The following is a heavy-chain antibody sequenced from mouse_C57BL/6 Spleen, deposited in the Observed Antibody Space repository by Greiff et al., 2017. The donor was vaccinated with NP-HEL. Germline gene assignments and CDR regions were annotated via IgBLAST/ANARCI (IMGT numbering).Heavy chain of an antibody. D-gene: IGHD2-3*01. CDR2: INPSNGGT. Sequence: QVQLKQPGTELVKPGASGYTFTSYWMHWVKQRPGQGLEWIGNINPSNGGTNYNEKFKSKATLTVDKSSSTAYMQLSSLTSEDSAVYYCARWGDGSPFDYWGQGTTLTVSS. V-gene: IGHV1-53*01. J-gene: IGHJ2*01. CDR3: ARWGDGSPFDY. CDR1: GYTFTSYW.